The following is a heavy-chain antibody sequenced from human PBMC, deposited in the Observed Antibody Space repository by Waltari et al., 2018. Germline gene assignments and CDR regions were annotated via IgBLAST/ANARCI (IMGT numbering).Heavy chain of an antibody. CDR3: ARGPTDYNFGAAGTLGYYYYYMDV. J-gene: IGHJ6*03. CDR1: GGPFSSYA. CDR2: IIPIFGTA. Sequence: QVQLVQSGAALKKPGSSVKVSCKASGGPFSSYAISWVRQAPGQGLDWLGGIIPIFGTANYAQKFQGRVTITTDESTSTAYRELRSLRSEDTAVYYCARGPTDYNFGAAGTLGYYYYYMDVWGKGTTVTVSS. V-gene: IGHV1-69*05. D-gene: IGHD6-13*01.